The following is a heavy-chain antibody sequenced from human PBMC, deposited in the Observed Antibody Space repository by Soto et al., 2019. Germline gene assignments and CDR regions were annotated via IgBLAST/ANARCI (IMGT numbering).Heavy chain of an antibody. J-gene: IGHJ4*02. Sequence: SVKGACTASGGSLSGYAISWVRQAPGQGLEWMGGIIPIFGTANYAQKFQGRVTITADESTSTAYMELSSLRSEDTAVYYCGRDSSGYYPGFDYWGQGTLVTVSS. CDR1: GGSLSGYA. D-gene: IGHD3-22*01. CDR3: GRDSSGYYPGFDY. V-gene: IGHV1-69*13. CDR2: IIPIFGTA.